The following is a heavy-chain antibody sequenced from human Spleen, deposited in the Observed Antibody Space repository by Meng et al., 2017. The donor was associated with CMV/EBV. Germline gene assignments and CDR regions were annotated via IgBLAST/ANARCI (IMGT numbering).Heavy chain of an antibody. CDR1: GGSFSGYD. V-gene: IGHV4-34*01. CDR2: IQHGGST. J-gene: IGHJ4*02. Sequence: SETLSLTCAVYGGSFSGYDWSWIRQPPGKGLEWIGEIQHGGSTNYNPSLKSRATISVDTSKNQFSLKMSSVTAADTAVYYCAVAARRYYFDYWGQGTLVTVSS. CDR3: AVAARRYYFDY. D-gene: IGHD6-6*01.